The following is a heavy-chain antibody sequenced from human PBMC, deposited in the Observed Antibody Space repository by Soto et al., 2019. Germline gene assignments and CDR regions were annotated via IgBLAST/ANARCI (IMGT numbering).Heavy chain of an antibody. J-gene: IGHJ6*02. V-gene: IGHV4-39*01. Sequence: SETLSLTCTVSGGSISSSSYYWGWIRQPPGKGLEWIGSIYYSGSTYYNPSLKSRVTISVDTSKNQFSLKLSSVTAADTAVYYCATYYDSKMAEPYYYYGMDVWGQGTTVTVSS. CDR3: ATYYDSKMAEPYYYYGMDV. CDR1: GGSISSSSYY. D-gene: IGHD3-3*01. CDR2: IYYSGST.